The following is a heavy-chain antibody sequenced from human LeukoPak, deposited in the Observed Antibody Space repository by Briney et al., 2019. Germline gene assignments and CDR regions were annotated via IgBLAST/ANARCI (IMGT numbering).Heavy chain of an antibody. Sequence: GGSLRLSCAASGFTFSSYSMNWVRQAPGKGLEWVSSISSSSSYIYYADSVKGRFTIPRDNAKNSLYLQMNSLRAEDTAVYYCARRAVATWEDYYGMDVWGKGTTVTVSS. CDR2: ISSSSSYI. V-gene: IGHV3-21*01. D-gene: IGHD5-12*01. CDR1: GFTFSSYS. J-gene: IGHJ6*04. CDR3: ARRAVATWEDYYGMDV.